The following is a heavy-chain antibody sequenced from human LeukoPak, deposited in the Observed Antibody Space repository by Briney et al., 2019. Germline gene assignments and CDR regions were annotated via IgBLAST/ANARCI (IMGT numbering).Heavy chain of an antibody. CDR1: GYTLTELS. V-gene: IGHV1-24*01. J-gene: IGHJ4*02. CDR3: ASSHIAAAGKAADY. Sequence: SVKVSCKVSGYTLTELSMHWVRQAPGKGLEWMGGFDPEDGETIYAQKFQGRVTMTEDTSTDTAYMELSSLRSEDTAVYCCASSHIAAAGKAADYWGQGTLVTVSS. CDR2: FDPEDGET. D-gene: IGHD6-13*01.